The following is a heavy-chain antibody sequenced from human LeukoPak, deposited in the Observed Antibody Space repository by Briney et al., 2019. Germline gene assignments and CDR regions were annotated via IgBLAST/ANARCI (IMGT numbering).Heavy chain of an antibody. CDR2: INYSGST. V-gene: IGHV4-59*08. J-gene: IGHJ6*02. CDR1: GGAISSFY. CDR3: ARSDAQLWLSNYYGMDV. Sequence: SETLSLTCSVSGGAISSFYWNWIRQSPGKGLEWIGFINYSGSTDYNPSLKSRVTISVDTSKNQFSLKLSSVTAADTAVYYCARSDAQLWLSNYYGMDVWGQGTTVTVTS. D-gene: IGHD5-18*01.